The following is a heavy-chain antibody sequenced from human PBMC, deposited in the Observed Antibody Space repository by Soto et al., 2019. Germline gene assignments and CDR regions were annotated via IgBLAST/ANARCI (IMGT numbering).Heavy chain of an antibody. Sequence: PGGSLRLSCAASGFTLSSYSMNWVRQAPGKGLEWVSSISSSSRYIYYADSVKGRFTISRDNAKNSLYLQMNSLRAGDTAVYYCARELVDIVATNTYYYYGMDVWGQGTTVTVSS. V-gene: IGHV3-21*01. CDR1: GFTLSSYS. CDR2: ISSSSRYI. D-gene: IGHD5-12*01. J-gene: IGHJ6*02. CDR3: ARELVDIVATNTYYYYGMDV.